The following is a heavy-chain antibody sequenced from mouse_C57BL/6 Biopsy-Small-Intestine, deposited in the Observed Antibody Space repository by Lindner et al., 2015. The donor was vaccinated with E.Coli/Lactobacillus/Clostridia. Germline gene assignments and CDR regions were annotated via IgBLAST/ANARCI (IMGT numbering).Heavy chain of an antibody. J-gene: IGHJ3*01. CDR2: IDPKDDET. V-gene: IGHV14-2*01. CDR3: APGFAY. CDR1: DFNTKDYY. Sequence: VQLQESGAELVKPGASVKLSCTASDFNTKDYYMHWVRQRTEQGLEWIGRIDPKDDETKFAPEFQGKASLTADTSSNTAYLQLTSLTSEDTAVYYCAPGFAYWGQGTLVSVS.